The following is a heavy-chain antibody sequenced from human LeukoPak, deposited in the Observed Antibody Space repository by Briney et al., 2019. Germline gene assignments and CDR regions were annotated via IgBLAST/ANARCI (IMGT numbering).Heavy chain of an antibody. V-gene: IGHV3-30-3*01. Sequence: QPGRSLRLSCAASGFTFSSYAMHWVRQAPGKGLEWVAVISYDGSNKYYADSVKGRFTISRDNPKNTLYLQMNSLRAEDTAVYYCARDPRPPYCGGDCYSFWFDPWGQGTLVTVSS. CDR1: GFTFSSYA. CDR3: ARDPRPPYCGGDCYSFWFDP. D-gene: IGHD2-21*02. J-gene: IGHJ5*02. CDR2: ISYDGSNK.